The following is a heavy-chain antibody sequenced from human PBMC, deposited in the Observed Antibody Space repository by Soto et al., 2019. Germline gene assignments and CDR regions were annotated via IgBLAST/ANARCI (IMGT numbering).Heavy chain of an antibody. V-gene: IGHV4-59*11. CDR3: ARVSTSTSGSYYTLDY. J-gene: IGHJ4*02. CDR2: FGST. D-gene: IGHD3-10*01. Sequence: QVQLQESGPGLVKPSETLSLTCTVSGDSISSHYWSWIRQPPGKGLEWIGFGSTKYNPSPKSRISISLDTSKNQFSLNLTSVTAADTAVYYCARVSTSTSGSYYTLDYWGQGTLVTVSS. CDR1: GDSISSHY.